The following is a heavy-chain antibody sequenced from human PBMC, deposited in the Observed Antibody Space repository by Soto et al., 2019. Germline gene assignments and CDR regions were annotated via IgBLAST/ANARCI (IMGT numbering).Heavy chain of an antibody. CDR2: IYHSGST. J-gene: IGHJ4*02. CDR3: ASTTVTTMRYFDY. CDR1: GGSISGSYW. Sequence: TLSLTCEVSGGSISGSYWWSWVRQPPGKGLEWIGEIYHSGSTNYNPSLKSRLTISVDKSKNQFALELSSVTAADTAVYYCASTTVTTMRYFDYWGQGTLVTVSS. D-gene: IGHD4-17*01. V-gene: IGHV4-4*02.